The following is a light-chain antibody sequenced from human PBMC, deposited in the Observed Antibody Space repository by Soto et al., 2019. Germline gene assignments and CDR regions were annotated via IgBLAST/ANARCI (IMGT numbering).Light chain of an antibody. V-gene: IGKV1-5*03. CDR1: QSISSW. J-gene: IGKJ2*01. CDR2: KAS. CDR3: QQYNSYPYT. Sequence: DIQMTQSPSTLSASVGDRDTITCRASQSISSWLAWYQQRPGKAPNLLIYKASSLESGVPSRFSGSGSGTELTLTISSLQSDDYATYYCQQYNSYPYTFGQGTKLEIK.